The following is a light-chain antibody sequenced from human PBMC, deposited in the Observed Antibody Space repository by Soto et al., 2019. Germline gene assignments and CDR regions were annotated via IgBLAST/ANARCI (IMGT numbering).Light chain of an antibody. J-gene: IGKJ1*01. CDR3: QQYNKWPRT. CDR2: DAS. CDR1: QTVVTH. Sequence: EVVMTQSPVTLSLSPGDRATVSCRASQTVVTHLAWFQQKPGQPPRLLIYDASATATGIPARFSGSGSGTEFTLTISSLQSEDFAVEYCQQYNKWPRTFGQGTKVE. V-gene: IGKV3-15*01.